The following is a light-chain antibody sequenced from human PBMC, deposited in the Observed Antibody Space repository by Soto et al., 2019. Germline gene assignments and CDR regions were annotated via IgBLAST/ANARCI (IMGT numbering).Light chain of an antibody. CDR1: HALSNY. J-gene: IGKJ5*01. CDR3: QQLNGYPIT. V-gene: IGKV1-9*01. CDR2: SAS. Sequence: IQVTHSPSVLSASVGDTVTITCRASHALSNYLAWYQQKPGKAPDLLIYSASTLQSGVPSRFSGSGSGTHFTLTISSLQPEDFATYYCQQLNGYPITFGQGTRLEIK.